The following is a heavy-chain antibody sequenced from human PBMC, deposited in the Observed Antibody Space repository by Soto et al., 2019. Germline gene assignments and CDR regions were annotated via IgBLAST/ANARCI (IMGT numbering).Heavy chain of an antibody. CDR3: ESAVDPASEVQARDAYAI. Sequence: PGESLKISCKGSGYSFTSYWIGWVRQMPGKGLEWMGIIYPGDSDTRYSPSFQGQVTISADKSISTAYLQWSSLKASDTAMYYCESAVDPASEVQARDAYAIWRQGTMVTV. J-gene: IGHJ3*02. D-gene: IGHD1-1*01. CDR2: IYPGDSDT. V-gene: IGHV5-51*01. CDR1: GYSFTSYW.